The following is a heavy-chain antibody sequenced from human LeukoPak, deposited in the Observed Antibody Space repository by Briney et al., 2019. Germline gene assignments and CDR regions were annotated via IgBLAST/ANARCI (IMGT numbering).Heavy chain of an antibody. D-gene: IGHD6-13*01. CDR2: IKPDGTTK. J-gene: IGHJ4*02. Sequence: GRSLRLSCAASGFPFSSYSMTWVRQAPGKGLEWVANIKPDGTTKFYVDSVKGRFTISRDNALNSLYLQMNSLRAEDTAIYYCARSIPYGTTWYGRSDYWGQGTLVTVSS. CDR1: GFPFSSYS. V-gene: IGHV3-7*03. CDR3: ARSIPYGTTWYGRSDY.